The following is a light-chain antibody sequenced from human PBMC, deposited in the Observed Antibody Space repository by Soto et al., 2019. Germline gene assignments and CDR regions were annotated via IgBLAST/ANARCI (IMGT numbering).Light chain of an antibody. Sequence: DIQMTQSPSSLYASVGERVTITCRASQSISSYLNWYQQKPGKAPQHLIYAAASLQSGVPSRFSGSGSGTDFTLTISSLQPEDFATYYCQQSYSTPVAFGQGTKVEIK. J-gene: IGKJ1*01. CDR2: AAA. CDR3: QQSYSTPVA. CDR1: QSISSY. V-gene: IGKV1-39*01.